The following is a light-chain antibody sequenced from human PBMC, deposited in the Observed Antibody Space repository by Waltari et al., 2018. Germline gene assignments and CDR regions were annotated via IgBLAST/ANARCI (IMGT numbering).Light chain of an antibody. CDR1: QSVSTS. Sequence: DIQMTQSPSTLSASVGDRVTITCRASQSVSTSLAWYQQKPGKAPKVLIYKASSLESGVPLRFSGSGSGTEFTLTITSLQPDDVAIYSCKQYITYPWTFGQGPRWKSN. J-gene: IGKJ1*01. CDR2: KAS. V-gene: IGKV1-5*03. CDR3: KQYITYPWT.